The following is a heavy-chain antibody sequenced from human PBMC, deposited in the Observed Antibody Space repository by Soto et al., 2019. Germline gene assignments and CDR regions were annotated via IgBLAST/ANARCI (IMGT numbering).Heavy chain of an antibody. D-gene: IGHD3-16*02. CDR2: INHVGST. V-gene: IGHV4-34*01. CDR3: ARGPGREIASTT. CDR1: GGSLSSHY. Sequence: SETLSLTCAVYGGSLSSHYGSWIRQPPGKGLGWIGEINHVGSTNYSPSLKSRVTITADTSKNQFSLKLSSVTAADTAMYYCARGPGREIASTTWGRGTLVTVSS. J-gene: IGHJ5*02.